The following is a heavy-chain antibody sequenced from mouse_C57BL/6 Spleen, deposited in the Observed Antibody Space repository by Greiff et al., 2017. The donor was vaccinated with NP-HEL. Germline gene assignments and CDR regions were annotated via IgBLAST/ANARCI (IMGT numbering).Heavy chain of an antibody. V-gene: IGHV1-69*01. Sequence: VQLQQSGAELVMPGASVKLSCKASGYTFTSYWMHWVKQRPGQGLEWIGEIDPSDSYTNYNQKFKGKSTLTVDKSSSTAYMQLSSLTSEDSAVYYCARAYSNLWYFDYWGQGTTLTVSS. CDR3: ARAYSNLWYFDY. CDR1: GYTFTSYW. D-gene: IGHD2-5*01. J-gene: IGHJ2*01. CDR2: IDPSDSYT.